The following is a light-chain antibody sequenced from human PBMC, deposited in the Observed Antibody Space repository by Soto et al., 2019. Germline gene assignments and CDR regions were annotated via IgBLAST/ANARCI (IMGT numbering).Light chain of an antibody. Sequence: EIVSTQSPASLSLSPGERATLSCRANQGFSSYLAWYQQKPGKAPRLLIYDGSKRGSGIPARFSGSRSGTDFILIVSTGEPEDFAVYCCQQRRTFGQWTKVDIK. CDR1: QGFSSY. V-gene: IGKV3-11*01. CDR2: DGS. CDR3: QQRRT. J-gene: IGKJ1*01.